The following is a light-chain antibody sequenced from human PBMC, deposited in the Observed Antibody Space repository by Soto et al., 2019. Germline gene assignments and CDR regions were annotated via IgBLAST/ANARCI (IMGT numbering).Light chain of an antibody. CDR2: GVS. CDR1: NSDVGGYNY. Sequence: QSALTQPASVSGSPGQSITISCTGTNSDVGGYNYVSWYQQYPGKAPKLMIYGVSNRPSGVSNRFSGSKSGNTASLTISGLQAEDEADYYCSSYTSSILVFGGGTKLTVL. J-gene: IGLJ3*02. V-gene: IGLV2-14*01. CDR3: SSYTSSILV.